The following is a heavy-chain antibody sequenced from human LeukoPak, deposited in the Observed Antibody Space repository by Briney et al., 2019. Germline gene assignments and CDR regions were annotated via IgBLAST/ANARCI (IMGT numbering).Heavy chain of an antibody. D-gene: IGHD3-22*01. V-gene: IGHV4-59*11. J-gene: IGHJ4*02. Sequence: SETLSLTCTVSGGSFSTHYWSWVRQPPGRGLEWIGYIYYTGSTNYNPSLRSRVTISLDTSKNQSSLKMRSVTATDTALYYCARGLGYDSSGGYDCWGQGTLVTVSS. CDR3: ARGLGYDSSGGYDC. CDR1: GGSFSTHY. CDR2: IYYTGST.